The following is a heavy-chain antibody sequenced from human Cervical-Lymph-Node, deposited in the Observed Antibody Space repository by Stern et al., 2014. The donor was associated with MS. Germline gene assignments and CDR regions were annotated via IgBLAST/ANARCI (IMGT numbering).Heavy chain of an antibody. CDR3: ARARRRYSSSWYGSGRAVAGKDYYYYGMDV. CDR1: GFTFSSYR. Sequence: EVQLVESGGGLVKPGGSLRLACAASGFTFSSYRMNWVRQAPGQGLEWVSPIRSSSSYIYYADSAKARFTIARDNAKNSLYLQMNSLRAEDTAVYYCARARRRYSSSWYGSGRAVAGKDYYYYGMDVWGQGTTVTVSS. CDR2: IRSSSSYI. D-gene: IGHD6-13*01. J-gene: IGHJ6*02. V-gene: IGHV3-21*01.